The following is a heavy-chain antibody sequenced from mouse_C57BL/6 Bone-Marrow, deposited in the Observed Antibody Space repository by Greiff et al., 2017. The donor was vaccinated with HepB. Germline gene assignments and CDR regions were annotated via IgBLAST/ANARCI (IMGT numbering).Heavy chain of an antibody. D-gene: IGHD1-1*01. CDR1: GYSFTDYS. V-gene: IGHV1-39*01. J-gene: IGHJ1*03. CDR3: ATITTVVPPWYFDV. Sequence: VQLQQSGPELVKPGASVKISCKASGYSFTDYSMNWVKQSNGKSLEWIGVINPNYGTTSYNQKFKGKATLTVDQSSSTAYMQLNSLTSEDSAVYYCATITTVVPPWYFDVWGTGTTVTVSS. CDR2: INPNYGTT.